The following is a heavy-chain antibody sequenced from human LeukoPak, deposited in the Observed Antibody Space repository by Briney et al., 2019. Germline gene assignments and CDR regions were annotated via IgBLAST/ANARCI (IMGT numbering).Heavy chain of an antibody. D-gene: IGHD6-13*01. V-gene: IGHV3-74*01. CDR1: GFTSSSYW. CDR3: AKTRPLDSSSWSHGDY. Sequence: GGSLRLSCAASGFTSSSYWMHWVRQAPGKGLVWVSRINSDGSSINYADSVKGRFTISRDNAKNTLYLQMNSLRAEDTAVYYCAKTRPLDSSSWSHGDYWGQGTLVTVSS. CDR2: INSDGSSI. J-gene: IGHJ4*02.